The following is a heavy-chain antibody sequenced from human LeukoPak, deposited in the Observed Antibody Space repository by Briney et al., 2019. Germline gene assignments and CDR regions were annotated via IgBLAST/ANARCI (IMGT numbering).Heavy chain of an antibody. CDR1: GGSISSYY. D-gene: IGHD3-10*01. CDR3: ARDSAAPYYFDY. CDR2: VYYSGST. Sequence: SETLSLTCTVSGGSISSYYWSWIRQPPGKGLEWIGYVYYSGSTNYNPSLKSRVTISVDTSKNQFSLKLSSVTAADTAVYYCARDSAAPYYFDYWGQGTLVTVSS. J-gene: IGHJ4*02. V-gene: IGHV4-59*01.